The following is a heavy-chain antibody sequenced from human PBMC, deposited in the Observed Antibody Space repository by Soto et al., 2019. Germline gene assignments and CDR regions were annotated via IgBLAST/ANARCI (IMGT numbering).Heavy chain of an antibody. Sequence: GGSLRLSCAASGFTFSHYPMTWVRQAPGKGLEWVSSTSGSGGSTYYADSVKGRFTISRDNSKNTLYLQINSLRAEDTAVYYCAKEQTHSQADTSSIFDYWGQGTLVTVSS. D-gene: IGHD2-2*01. J-gene: IGHJ4*02. CDR2: TSGSGGST. CDR1: GFTFSHYP. CDR3: AKEQTHSQADTSSIFDY. V-gene: IGHV3-23*01.